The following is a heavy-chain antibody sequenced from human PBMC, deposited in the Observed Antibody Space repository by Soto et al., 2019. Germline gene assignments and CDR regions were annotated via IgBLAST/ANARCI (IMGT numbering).Heavy chain of an antibody. J-gene: IGHJ4*02. CDR3: AREASLGSCRGGSCSYFDY. CDR2: IRSSGSTI. Sequence: QVQLVESGGGLVKPGGSLRLSCAASGFTFSDYYMSWLRQAPGKGLEWVSYIRSSGSTIYYAGSVKGRFTISRDNAKNPRSLQMNGLRAEDTAVYYCAREASLGSCRGGSCSYFDYWGQGTLVTVSS. V-gene: IGHV3-11*01. D-gene: IGHD2-15*01. CDR1: GFTFSDYY.